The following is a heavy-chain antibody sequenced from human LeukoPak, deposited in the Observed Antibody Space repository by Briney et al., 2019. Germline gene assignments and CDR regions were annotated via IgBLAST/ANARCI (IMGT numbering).Heavy chain of an antibody. V-gene: IGHV3-30*18. CDR1: GFTFSSYG. CDR3: AKMRTPTAHSCDAFDI. J-gene: IGHJ3*02. Sequence: GRSLRLSCAASGFTFSSYGIHWVRQAPGKGLEWVAVISYDGSNTYYVDSVKGRFTISRDNSKNTLNLQMNSLRAEDTAVYYCAKMRTPTAHSCDAFDIWGQGTMVTVSS. CDR2: ISYDGSNT. D-gene: IGHD2-15*01.